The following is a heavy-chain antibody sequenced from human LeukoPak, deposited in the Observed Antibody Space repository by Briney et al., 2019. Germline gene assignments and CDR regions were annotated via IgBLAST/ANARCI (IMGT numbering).Heavy chain of an antibody. Sequence: ASVKVSCKASGHTFTSYGISWVRQAPGQGLEWMEWVSAYNGNTNYEQKLKGRVTMTTATSTSTAYMELMSLRSDDTAVYYCARDDPVRGDGMDVWGKGTTVTVSS. J-gene: IGHJ6*04. V-gene: IGHV1-18*04. CDR3: ARDDPVRGDGMDV. D-gene: IGHD4-17*01. CDR2: VSAYNGNT. CDR1: GHTFTSYG.